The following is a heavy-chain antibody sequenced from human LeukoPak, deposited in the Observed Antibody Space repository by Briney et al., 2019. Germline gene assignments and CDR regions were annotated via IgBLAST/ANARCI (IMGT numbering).Heavy chain of an antibody. D-gene: IGHD3-10*01. Sequence: GGSLRLSCSASGFTFSSYAMHWVRQAPGKGLGYVSAISSNGGSTYYADSVKGRFTISRDNSKNTLYLQMSSLRAEDTAVYYCVKGLTYYYGSGSYPFDYWGQGTLVTVSS. CDR3: VKGLTYYYGSGSYPFDY. V-gene: IGHV3-64D*06. CDR2: ISSNGGST. J-gene: IGHJ4*02. CDR1: GFTFSSYA.